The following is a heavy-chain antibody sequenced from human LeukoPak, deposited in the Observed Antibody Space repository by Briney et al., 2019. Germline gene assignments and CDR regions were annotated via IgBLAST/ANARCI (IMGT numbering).Heavy chain of an antibody. D-gene: IGHD3-9*01. CDR3: ARDGHGDGFLTGYSYFGMDV. Sequence: GGSLRLSCAASGFTLSSYSMNWVRQAPGKGLEWVSSITISSNFIYYADSVKGRFTISRDNAKSSLFLQMNSLRAEDTAVYFCARDGHGDGFLTGYSYFGMDVWGQGTTVTVSS. CDR1: GFTLSSYS. J-gene: IGHJ6*02. V-gene: IGHV3-21*01. CDR2: ITISSNFI.